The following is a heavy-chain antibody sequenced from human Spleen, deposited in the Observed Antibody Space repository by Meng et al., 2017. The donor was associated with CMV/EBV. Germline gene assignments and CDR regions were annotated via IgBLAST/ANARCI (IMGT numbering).Heavy chain of an antibody. CDR3: ARDADPGDFDF. V-gene: IGHV1-2*02. CDR2: INPNSGGT. Sequence: CKASGYTFTGYDIHWVRQAPGQGLEWMGWINPNSGGTNYEEKFQGRVTMTRDTSITTAYMEVSRLRSDDTAVYYCARDADPGDFDFWGQGTLVTVSS. J-gene: IGHJ4*02. CDR1: GYTFTGYD. D-gene: IGHD7-27*01.